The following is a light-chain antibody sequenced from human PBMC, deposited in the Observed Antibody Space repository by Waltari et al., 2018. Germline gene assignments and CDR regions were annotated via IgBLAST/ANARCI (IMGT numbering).Light chain of an antibody. CDR2: AAS. Sequence: AIRMTQSPSSFSASTGDRVTITCRASQGISSYLAWYQQKPGKAPKLLIYAASTLQSGVPSRFIGSGSVTDFTLTISCLQSEDFATYYCQQYYSYPYTFGQGTKLEIK. V-gene: IGKV1-8*01. J-gene: IGKJ2*01. CDR1: QGISSY. CDR3: QQYYSYPYT.